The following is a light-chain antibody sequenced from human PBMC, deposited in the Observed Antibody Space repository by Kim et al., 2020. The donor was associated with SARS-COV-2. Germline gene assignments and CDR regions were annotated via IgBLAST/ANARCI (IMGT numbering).Light chain of an antibody. Sequence: SSELTQPPSVSMSPGQTASITCSGDKLGDKYVCWYQQKPGQSPVLVIYQDTKRPSGIPKRFSGSSSGNTATLTISGTQAMDEADYYCQAWDSGTVVFGGGTQLTVL. V-gene: IGLV3-1*01. CDR1: KLGDKY. CDR3: QAWDSGTVV. CDR2: QDT. J-gene: IGLJ2*01.